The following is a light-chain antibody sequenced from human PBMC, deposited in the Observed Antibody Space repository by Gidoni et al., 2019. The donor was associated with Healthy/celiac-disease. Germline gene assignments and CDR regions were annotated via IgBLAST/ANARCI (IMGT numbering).Light chain of an antibody. CDR2: DVS. J-gene: IGLJ3*02. CDR3: NSYTSNSTRV. CDR1: SSDVGGYNY. Sequence: QSALTQPASVSGSPGQSLTISCTGTSSDVGGYNYVSWYQQHPGKAPKLMIYDVSNRPSGVSNRFSGSKSGNTASLTISGLQAEDEADYYCNSYTSNSTRVFGGGTKLTVL. V-gene: IGLV2-14*01.